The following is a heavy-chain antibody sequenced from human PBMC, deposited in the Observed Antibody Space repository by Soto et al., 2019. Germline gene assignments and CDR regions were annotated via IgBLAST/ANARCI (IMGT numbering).Heavy chain of an antibody. D-gene: IGHD3-22*01. CDR2: INAGNGNT. CDR1: GYTFTRYN. Sequence: QVQLVQSGAEVKKPGASVKVSCKASGYTFTRYNMHWVSQAPGQRLEWMGWINAGNGNTKYSQKFQSRVTITRDTSANTAYMELSSLISEDTAVYYCARPKDYDDCLDYCGQGTLVTVSS. V-gene: IGHV1-3*01. J-gene: IGHJ4*02. CDR3: ARPKDYDDCLDY.